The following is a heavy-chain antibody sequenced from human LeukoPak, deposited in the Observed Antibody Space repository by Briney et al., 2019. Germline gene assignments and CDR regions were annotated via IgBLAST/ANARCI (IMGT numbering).Heavy chain of an antibody. V-gene: IGHV3-53*01. D-gene: IGHD3-9*01. CDR2: IYSGGST. CDR1: GFTVSSNY. CDR3: ALTGHHDAFDI. Sequence: GGSLRLSCAASGFTVSSNYMSWVRQAPGKGLEWVSVIYSGGSTYYADSVKGRFTISRDNSKNTLYLQMNSLRAEDTAVYYCALTGHHDAFDIWGQGTMVTVSS. J-gene: IGHJ3*02.